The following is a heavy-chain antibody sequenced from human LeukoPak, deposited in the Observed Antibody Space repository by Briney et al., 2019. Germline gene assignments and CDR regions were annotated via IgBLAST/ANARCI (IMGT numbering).Heavy chain of an antibody. CDR2: ISAYNGNT. V-gene: IGHV1-18*01. CDR1: GYTFTSYG. Sequence: ASVKVSCKASGYTFTSYGISWVRQAPGQGLEWMGWISAYNGNTNYAQKLQGRVTMTTDISTSTAYMELRSLRSDDTAVYYCARDPAYYDILTGYLPEDAFDIWGQGTMVTVSS. J-gene: IGHJ3*02. D-gene: IGHD3-9*01. CDR3: ARDPAYYDILTGYLPEDAFDI.